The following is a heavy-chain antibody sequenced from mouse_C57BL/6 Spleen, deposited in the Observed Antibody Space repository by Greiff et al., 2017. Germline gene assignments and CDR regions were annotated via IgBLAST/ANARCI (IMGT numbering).Heavy chain of an antibody. CDR3: TREEGYSAWFAY. J-gene: IGHJ3*01. CDR1: GYTFTDYE. Sequence: QVQLKESGAELVRPGASVTLSCKASGYTFTDYEMHWVKQTPVHGLEWIGAIDPETGGTAYNQKFKGKAILTADKSSSTAYMELRSLTSEDSAVYYCTREEGYSAWFAYWGQGTLVTVSA. D-gene: IGHD2-3*01. CDR2: IDPETGGT. V-gene: IGHV1-15*01.